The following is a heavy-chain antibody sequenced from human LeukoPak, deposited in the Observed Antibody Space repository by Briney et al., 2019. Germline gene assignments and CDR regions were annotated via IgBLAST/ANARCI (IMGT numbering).Heavy chain of an antibody. J-gene: IGHJ4*02. Sequence: GGSLRLSCAASGFTVSSNYMSWVRQASGKGLEWVSYISSSGSTIYYADSVKGRFTISRDNAKNSVYLQMNSLRDDDTAVYYCARGTGTGWRFDYWGQGTLVTVSS. CDR3: ARGTGTGWRFDY. V-gene: IGHV3-11*04. D-gene: IGHD3/OR15-3a*01. CDR1: GFTVSSNY. CDR2: ISSSGSTI.